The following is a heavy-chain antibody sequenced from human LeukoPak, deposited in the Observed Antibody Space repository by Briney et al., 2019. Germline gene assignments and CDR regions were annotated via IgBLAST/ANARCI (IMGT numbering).Heavy chain of an antibody. Sequence: SETLSLTCTVSVGSITTTNYYWAWVRRPPGRGLEWIGSMYHSGITYYHPSLKSRVTMSVDTSKDQFSLKLISVTAADTAVYYCARQDYSSPEGWFDPWGHGTLVTVSS. V-gene: IGHV4-39*01. CDR1: VGSITTTNYY. J-gene: IGHJ5*02. D-gene: IGHD6-13*01. CDR3: ARQDYSSPEGWFDP. CDR2: MYHSGIT.